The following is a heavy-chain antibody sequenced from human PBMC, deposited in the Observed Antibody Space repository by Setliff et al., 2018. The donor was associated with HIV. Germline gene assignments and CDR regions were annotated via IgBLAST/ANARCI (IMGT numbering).Heavy chain of an antibody. Sequence: SETLSLTCTVSGGSISSYYWSWIRQPAGKGLEWIGRIYTSGSTNYNPSLKSRVTMSVDTSKNQFSLKLSSVTAADTAVYYCAREWYYGSGSYWASYYYYYDYLAVWGKGTTVTVSS. CDR3: AREWYYGSGSYWASYYYYYDYLAV. J-gene: IGHJ6*03. CDR2: IYTSGST. CDR1: GGSISSYY. D-gene: IGHD3-10*01. V-gene: IGHV4-4*07.